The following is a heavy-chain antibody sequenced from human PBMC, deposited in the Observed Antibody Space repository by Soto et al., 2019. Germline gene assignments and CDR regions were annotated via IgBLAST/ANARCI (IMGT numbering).Heavy chain of an antibody. D-gene: IGHD2-2*01. J-gene: IGHJ5*02. CDR2: IYTGDTP. V-gene: IGHV3-53*01. Sequence: PGGSLSLSCAASRFTVGSSYVSWVRQAPGKGLEWVSVIYTGDTPYYADSVKGRFTISRDNSKNTLYLQMNSLRVEDTAVYYCTRDLMDVVPPDDDLLDPWGPGSFVTVST. CDR3: TRDLMDVVPPDDDLLDP. CDR1: RFTVGSSY.